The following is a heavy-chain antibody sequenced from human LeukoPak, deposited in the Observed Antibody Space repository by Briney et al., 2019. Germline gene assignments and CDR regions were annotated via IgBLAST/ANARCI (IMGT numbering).Heavy chain of an antibody. D-gene: IGHD3-10*01. CDR2: ISAYNGNT. Sequence: GASVKVSCKASGYTFSSYGISWVRPAPGQGLEWMGWISAYNGNTDYAQNLRGRVTMTTDTSTSTAYMELRSLRSDDTAVYYCARDSVDGSGTYYNDSPDYWGQGTLVTVSS. V-gene: IGHV1-18*01. CDR3: ARDSVDGSGTYYNDSPDY. CDR1: GYTFSSYG. J-gene: IGHJ4*02.